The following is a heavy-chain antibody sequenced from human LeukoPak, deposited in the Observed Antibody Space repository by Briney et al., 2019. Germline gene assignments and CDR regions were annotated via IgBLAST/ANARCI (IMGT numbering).Heavy chain of an antibody. V-gene: IGHV4-59*01. D-gene: IGHD3-3*01. CDR2: IHSSGST. CDR3: AREVFGVDYYYYMDV. Sequence: SETLSLTCTVSGGSINNYFWSWIRQAPGKGLEWIGYIHSSGSTNYSPSLKSRVAISVDTSKKQFSLNLSSVTAADTAIYYCAREVFGVDYYYYMDVWGKGTTVTVSS. CDR1: GGSINNYF. J-gene: IGHJ6*03.